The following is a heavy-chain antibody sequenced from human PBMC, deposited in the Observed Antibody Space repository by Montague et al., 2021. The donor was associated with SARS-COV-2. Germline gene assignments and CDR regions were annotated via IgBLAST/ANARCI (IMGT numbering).Heavy chain of an antibody. CDR3: ARGRQHFNMIVVVMTGGEYYFDX. CDR1: GGSFSDYY. CDR2: INHRGTS. Sequence: SETLSLTCAVYGGSFSDYYWSWIRQPPGKGREWIGEINHRGTSKYNPSLKSRVSISLDTSKNQFSLYLSSVTAADTAVYYCARGRQHFNMIVVVMTGGEYYFDXWGQGTLVTVSS. D-gene: IGHD3-22*01. V-gene: IGHV4-34*01. J-gene: IGHJ4*02.